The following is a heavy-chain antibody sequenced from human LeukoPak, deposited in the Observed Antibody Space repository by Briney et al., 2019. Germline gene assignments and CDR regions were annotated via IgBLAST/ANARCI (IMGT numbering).Heavy chain of an antibody. V-gene: IGHV1-46*01. CDR2: INPSGGST. Sequence: ASVKVSCKASGYSFTTYYIHWVRQAPGQGLEWMGVINPSGGSTSFAQKFQARLTMTRDMSTSTVYMELSGLSSEDTAVYYCAREIVVVPSAMGFDPWGPGTLVTVSS. D-gene: IGHD2-2*01. J-gene: IGHJ5*02. CDR3: AREIVVVPSAMGFDP. CDR1: GYSFTTYY.